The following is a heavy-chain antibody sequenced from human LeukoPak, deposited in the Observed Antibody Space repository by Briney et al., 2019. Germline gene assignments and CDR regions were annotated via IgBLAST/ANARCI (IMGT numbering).Heavy chain of an antibody. D-gene: IGHD3-3*01. J-gene: IGHJ1*01. CDR3: TTAGALLPYDFWSGYYRPEYFQH. CDR1: GFTFSNAW. CDR2: IKSKTDGGTT. Sequence: GGSLRLSCAASGFTFSNAWMSWVRQAPGKGLEWVGRIKSKTDGGTTDYAAPGKGRFTSSRDDSKTTLYLQMNSLKTEDTAVYYCTTAGALLPYDFWSGYYRPEYFQHWGQGTLVTVSS. V-gene: IGHV3-15*01.